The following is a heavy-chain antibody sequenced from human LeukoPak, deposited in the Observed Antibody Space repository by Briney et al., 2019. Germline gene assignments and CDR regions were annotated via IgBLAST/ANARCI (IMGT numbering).Heavy chain of an antibody. CDR2: IYTSGST. CDR1: GGSFSGYY. V-gene: IGHV4-59*10. CDR3: ARTITIFGVVYGMDV. Sequence: PSETLSLTCAVYGGSFSGYYWSWIRQPAGKGLEWIGRIYTSGSTNYNPSLKSRVTMSVDTSKNQFSLKLSSVTAADTAVYYCARTITIFGVVYGMDVWGQGTTVTVSS. J-gene: IGHJ6*02. D-gene: IGHD3-3*01.